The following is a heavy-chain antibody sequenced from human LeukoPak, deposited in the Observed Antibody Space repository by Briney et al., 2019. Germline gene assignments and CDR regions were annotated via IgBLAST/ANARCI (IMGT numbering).Heavy chain of an antibody. CDR2: IYYSGST. CDR1: GGSVSSGSYY. J-gene: IGHJ4*02. CDR3: ARVRSTVTTSYFDY. V-gene: IGHV4-61*01. Sequence: SETLFLTCTVSGGSVSSGSYYWSWIRQPPGKGLEWIGYIYYSGSTNYNPSLKSRVTISVDTSKNQFSLKLSSVTAADTAVYYCARVRSTVTTSYFDYWGQGTLVTVSS. D-gene: IGHD4-17*01.